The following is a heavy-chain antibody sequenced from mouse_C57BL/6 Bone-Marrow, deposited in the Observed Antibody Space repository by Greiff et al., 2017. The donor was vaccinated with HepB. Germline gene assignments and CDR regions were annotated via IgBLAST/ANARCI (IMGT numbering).Heavy chain of an antibody. CDR1: GFNIKDYY. Sequence: EVKLMESGAELVKPGASVKLSCTASGFNIKDYYMHWVKQRTEQGLEWIGRIDPEDGETKYAPKFQGKATITADTSSTTAYLQLSSLTSEDTAVYYCARYHGSSSYWYFDVWGTGTTVTVSS. CDR2: IDPEDGET. D-gene: IGHD1-1*01. J-gene: IGHJ1*03. V-gene: IGHV14-2*01. CDR3: ARYHGSSSYWYFDV.